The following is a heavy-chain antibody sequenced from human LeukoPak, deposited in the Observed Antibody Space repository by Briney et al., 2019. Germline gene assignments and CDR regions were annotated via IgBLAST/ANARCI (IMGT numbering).Heavy chain of an antibody. CDR2: IKTKTDGGTT. Sequence: GGSLRLSCAASGISFSYAWMSWVRQAQGKGLGWVGRIKTKTDGGTTDYAAPVKGRFTISRDGSKNTLYLQMNSLKAEDTAVYYCATDGYLFGGSSLDYWGQGTLVTVSS. J-gene: IGHJ4*02. CDR3: ATDGYLFGGSSLDY. CDR1: GISFSYAW. V-gene: IGHV3-15*01. D-gene: IGHD6-6*01.